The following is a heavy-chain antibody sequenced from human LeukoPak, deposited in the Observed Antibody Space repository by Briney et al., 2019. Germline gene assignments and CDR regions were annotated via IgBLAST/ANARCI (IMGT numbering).Heavy chain of an antibody. D-gene: IGHD5-12*01. V-gene: IGHV3-43*01. J-gene: IGHJ4*02. Sequence: GGSLRLSCAASGFTFDDYTMHWVRQAPGKGLEWVSLISWDGGSTYYADSVKGRFTISRDNSKNSLYLQMNSLRTEDTALYYCAKDKDGVATTYFDYWGQGTLVTVSS. CDR2: ISWDGGST. CDR1: GFTFDDYT. CDR3: AKDKDGVATTYFDY.